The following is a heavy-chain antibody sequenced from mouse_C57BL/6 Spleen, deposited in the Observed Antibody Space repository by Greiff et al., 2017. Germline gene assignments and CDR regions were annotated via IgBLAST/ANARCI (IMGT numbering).Heavy chain of an antibody. V-gene: IGHV1-26*01. J-gene: IGHJ2*01. CDR3: AREEGYGNYFDY. CDR1: GYTFTDYY. D-gene: IGHD2-1*01. Sequence: VQLQQSGPELVKPGASVKISCKASGYTFTDYYMNWVKQSHGKSLEWIGDINPNNGGTSYNQKFKGKATLTVDKSSSTAYMELRSLTSEDSAVYYCAREEGYGNYFDYWGQGTTLTVSS. CDR2: INPNNGGT.